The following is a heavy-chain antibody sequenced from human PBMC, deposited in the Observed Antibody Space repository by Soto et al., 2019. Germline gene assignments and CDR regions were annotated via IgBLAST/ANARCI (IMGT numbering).Heavy chain of an antibody. CDR1: GFTFSSYS. J-gene: IGHJ6*02. V-gene: IGHV3-21*01. D-gene: IGHD3-22*01. Sequence: PGGSLRLSCAASGFTFSSYSMNWVRQAPGKGLEWVSSISSSSSYIYYADSVKGRFTISRDNAKNSLYLQMNSLRAEDTAVYYCARDHDSSGYYYDYYYGMDVWGQGTTVTVSS. CDR2: ISSSSSYI. CDR3: ARDHDSSGYYYDYYYGMDV.